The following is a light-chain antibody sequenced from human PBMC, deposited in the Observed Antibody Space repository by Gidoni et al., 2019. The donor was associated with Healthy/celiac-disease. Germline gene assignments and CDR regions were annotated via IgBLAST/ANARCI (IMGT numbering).Light chain of an antibody. CDR3: QQYGSSPDT. J-gene: IGKJ2*01. CDR2: GAS. Sequence: IVLPPSPGTLSLSPGERATLSCRDSQSVSSSYLAWYQQKPGQAPRLLIYGASSRATGIPDRFSGSGSGTDFTLTISRLEPEDFAVYYCQQYGSSPDTFGQGTKLEIK. V-gene: IGKV3-20*01. CDR1: QSVSSSY.